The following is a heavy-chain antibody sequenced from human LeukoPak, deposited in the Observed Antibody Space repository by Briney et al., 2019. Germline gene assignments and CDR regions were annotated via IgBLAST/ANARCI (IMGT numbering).Heavy chain of an antibody. J-gene: IGHJ4*02. Sequence: GGSLRLSCAAYGNYWMHWVRQAPGKGLVWVSHINSDGSWTSYADSVKGRFTISKDNAKNTVYLQMNNLRAEDTAVYYCVSFYETYWGWGTLVTVSS. CDR1: GNYW. CDR2: INSDGSWT. CDR3: VSFYETY. V-gene: IGHV3-74*01. D-gene: IGHD2-2*01.